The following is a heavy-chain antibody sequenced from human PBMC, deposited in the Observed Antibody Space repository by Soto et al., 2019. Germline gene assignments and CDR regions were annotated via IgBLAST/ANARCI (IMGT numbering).Heavy chain of an antibody. CDR2: MYYSGST. Sequence: SETLSLTGTVSCVSIRSHYWSCIRQPPGRGLEYIAYMYYSGSTNYNPSLKSRVSMSVDTSNNRFSLKLSSVTAADTAVYYCARGGYYGPNDYWGQGTLVTVSS. D-gene: IGHD3-10*01. CDR1: CVSIRSHY. V-gene: IGHV4-59*11. J-gene: IGHJ4*02. CDR3: ARGGYYGPNDY.